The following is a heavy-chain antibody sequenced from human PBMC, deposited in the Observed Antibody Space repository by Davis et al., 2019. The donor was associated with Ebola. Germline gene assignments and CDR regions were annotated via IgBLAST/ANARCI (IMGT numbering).Heavy chain of an antibody. Sequence: PGGSLRLSCAASRFTFSSSTLHWVRPAPGKGLEWVAVISYDGSNKHYAESVQGRFTLSRDNSKNTVYLQMNSLRAEDTAVYYCARGGLIVVVIDAFDIWGQGTMVTVSS. CDR1: RFTFSSST. V-gene: IGHV3-30-3*01. CDR3: ARGGLIVVVIDAFDI. J-gene: IGHJ3*02. D-gene: IGHD3-22*01. CDR2: ISYDGSNK.